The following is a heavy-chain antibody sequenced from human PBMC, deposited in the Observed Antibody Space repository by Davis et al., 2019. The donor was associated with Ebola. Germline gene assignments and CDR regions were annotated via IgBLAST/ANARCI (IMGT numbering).Heavy chain of an antibody. CDR2: IIPIFGTA. Sequence: SVKVSCKASGGTFSSYAISWVRQAPGQGLEWMGGIIPIFGTANYAQKFQGRVTITADESTSTAYMELSSLRSEDTAVYYCARATPNYYDSSGYPGIAFDIWGQGTMVTVSS. V-gene: IGHV1-69*13. J-gene: IGHJ3*02. CDR1: GGTFSSYA. CDR3: ARATPNYYDSSGYPGIAFDI. D-gene: IGHD3-22*01.